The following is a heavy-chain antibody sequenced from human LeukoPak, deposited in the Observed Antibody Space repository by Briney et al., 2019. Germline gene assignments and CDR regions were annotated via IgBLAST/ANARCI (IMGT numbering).Heavy chain of an antibody. D-gene: IGHD1-14*01. CDR1: GYTFTTYY. V-gene: IGHV1-2*02. CDR3: ATLTQSL. CDR2: INPNSGGT. Sequence: ASVKVPCKASGYTFTTYYMHWVRQAPGQGLEWMGWINPNSGGTKYAQKFQGRVTMTRDTSISTAYMELSRLRSDDTAVYYCATLTQSLWGQGTLVTVSS. J-gene: IGHJ4*02.